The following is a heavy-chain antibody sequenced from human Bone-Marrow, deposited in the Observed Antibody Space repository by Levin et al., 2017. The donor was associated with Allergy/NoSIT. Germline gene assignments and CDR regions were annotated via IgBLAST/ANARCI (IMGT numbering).Heavy chain of an antibody. CDR1: GGSFSGYY. D-gene: IGHD3-10*01. CDR2: INHSGST. Sequence: PSETLSLTCAVYGGSFSGYYWSWIRQPPGKGLEWIGEINHSGSTNYNPSLKSRVTISVDTSKNQFSLKLSSVTAADTAVYYCARGGVLLWFGESRDNWFDPWGQGTLVTVSS. V-gene: IGHV4-34*01. J-gene: IGHJ5*02. CDR3: ARGGVLLWFGESRDNWFDP.